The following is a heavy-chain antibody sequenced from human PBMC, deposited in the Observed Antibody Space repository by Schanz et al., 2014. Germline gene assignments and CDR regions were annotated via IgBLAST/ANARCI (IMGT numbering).Heavy chain of an antibody. Sequence: DLVESGGGLIQRGESLRLSCSASGFSFISYSMNWVRQAPGEGLEWLSYIDGKGTTVYYADSVKGLFSISRDNAKNSLFLQMRRLRAADTALYCYAIVGVVVAVAGTRAGYWGQGTLVTVSS. J-gene: IGHJ4*02. CDR2: IDGKGTTV. D-gene: IGHD6-19*01. V-gene: IGHV3-48*04. CDR1: GFSFISYS. CDR3: AIVGVVVAVAGTRAGY.